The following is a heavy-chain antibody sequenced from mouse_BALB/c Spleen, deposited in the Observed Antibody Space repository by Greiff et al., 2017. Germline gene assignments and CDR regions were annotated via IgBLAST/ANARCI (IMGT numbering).Heavy chain of an antibody. CDR2: IYPYNGGT. V-gene: IGHV1S29*02. D-gene: IGHD2-1*01. J-gene: IGHJ2*01. Sequence: EVKLQQSGPELVKPGASVKISCKASGYTFTDYNMHWVKQSHGKSLEWIGYIYPYNGGTGYNQKFKSKATLTVDNSSSTAYMELRSLTSEDSAVYYCARLNGNYAFDYWGQGTTLTVSA. CDR3: ARLNGNYAFDY. CDR1: GYTFTDYN.